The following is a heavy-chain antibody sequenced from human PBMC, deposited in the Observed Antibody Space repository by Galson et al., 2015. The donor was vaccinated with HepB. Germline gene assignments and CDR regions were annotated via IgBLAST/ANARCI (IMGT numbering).Heavy chain of an antibody. CDR2: IIPIFGTA. J-gene: IGHJ6*02. CDR1: GGTFSSYA. Sequence: SVKVSCKASGGTFSSYAISWVRQAPGQGLEWMGGIIPIFGTANYAQKFQGRVTITADESTSTAYMELSSLRSEDTAVYYCARGYCSGGSCYPPPYYYYYGMDVWGQGTTVTVSS. V-gene: IGHV1-69*13. CDR3: ARGYCSGGSCYPPPYYYYYGMDV. D-gene: IGHD2-15*01.